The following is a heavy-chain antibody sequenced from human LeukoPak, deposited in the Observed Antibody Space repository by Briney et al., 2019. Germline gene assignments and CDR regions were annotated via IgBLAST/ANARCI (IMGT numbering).Heavy chain of an antibody. Sequence: PGGSLRLSCAASGFTFSSYAMSWVRQAPGKGLEWVSAISGSGGSTYYADSVKGRFTISRDNSKNTLYLQMNSLRAEDTAVYYCAKGAGYCSSTSCYESYYYGMDVWGKGTTVTVSS. J-gene: IGHJ6*04. D-gene: IGHD2-2*01. CDR2: ISGSGGST. V-gene: IGHV3-23*01. CDR1: GFTFSSYA. CDR3: AKGAGYCSSTSCYESYYYGMDV.